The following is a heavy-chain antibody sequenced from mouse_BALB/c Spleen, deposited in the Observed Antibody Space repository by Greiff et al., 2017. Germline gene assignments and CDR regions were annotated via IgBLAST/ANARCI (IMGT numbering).Heavy chain of an antibody. V-gene: IGHV1S127*01. J-gene: IGHJ4*01. CDR2: IDPSDSYT. CDR1: GYTFTSYW. Sequence: VQLQQPGAELVKPGASVKMSCKASGYTFTSYWMHWVKQRPGQGLEWIGVIDPSDSYTSYNQKFKGKATLTVDTSSSTAYMQLSSLTSEDSAVYYCTRSRITTVVAPYYAMDYWGQGTSVTVSA. CDR3: TRSRITTVVAPYYAMDY. D-gene: IGHD1-1*01.